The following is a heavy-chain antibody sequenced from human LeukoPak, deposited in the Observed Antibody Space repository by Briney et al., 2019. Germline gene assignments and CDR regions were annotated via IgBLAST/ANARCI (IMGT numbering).Heavy chain of an antibody. D-gene: IGHD2-15*01. V-gene: IGHV1-8*01. Sequence: ASVKVSCKASGYTFTSYDINWVRQATGQGLEWMGWMNPNSGNTGYAQKFQGRVTMTRNTSISTAYMELSSLRSEDTAVYYCARAGEYCSGGSCYSTWFDPWGQGTLVTVPS. J-gene: IGHJ5*02. CDR3: ARAGEYCSGGSCYSTWFDP. CDR2: MNPNSGNT. CDR1: GYTFTSYD.